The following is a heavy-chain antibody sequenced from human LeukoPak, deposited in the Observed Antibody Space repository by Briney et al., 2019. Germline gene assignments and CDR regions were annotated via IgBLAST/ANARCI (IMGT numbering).Heavy chain of an antibody. D-gene: IGHD3-22*01. CDR2: ISWNSGSI. Sequence: PGGSLRLSCAASGFTFSSYAMSWVRQAPGKGLEWVSGISWNSGSIGYADSVKGRFTISRDNAKNSLYLQMNSLRAEDTALYYCAKEHYYDSSGYDYWGQGTLVTVSS. CDR1: GFTFSSYA. J-gene: IGHJ4*02. CDR3: AKEHYYDSSGYDY. V-gene: IGHV3-9*01.